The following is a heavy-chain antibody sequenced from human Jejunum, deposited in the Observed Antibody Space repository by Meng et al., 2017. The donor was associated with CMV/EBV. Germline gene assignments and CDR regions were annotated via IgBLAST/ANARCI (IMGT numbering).Heavy chain of an antibody. V-gene: IGHV3-64*01. D-gene: IGHD2-15*01. CDR3: ARVRGPCSGITCYSAFDC. Sequence: TFSSYWRHWGRQAPGKGLEYVSSTSGDGEATYYANSVKGRFAVSRDNSKNTLSLLMGGLRADDMGVYYCARVRGPCSGITCYSAFDCWGQGTLVTVSS. CDR1: TFSSYW. CDR2: TSGDGEAT. J-gene: IGHJ4*02.